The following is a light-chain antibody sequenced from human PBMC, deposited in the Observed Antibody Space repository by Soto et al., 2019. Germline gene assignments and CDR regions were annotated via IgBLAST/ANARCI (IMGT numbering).Light chain of an antibody. CDR2: SAS. J-gene: IGKJ5*01. CDR1: RGISSY. Sequence: IQLTQSPSSLSASVGDRVTITCQASRGISSYLAWYQQKPGKPPKLLVYSASTLQSGVPSRFSGSGSGPDFTPTISSLQPEDFATYYCQQLLSYPITFGQGTRLEIK. V-gene: IGKV1-9*01. CDR3: QQLLSYPIT.